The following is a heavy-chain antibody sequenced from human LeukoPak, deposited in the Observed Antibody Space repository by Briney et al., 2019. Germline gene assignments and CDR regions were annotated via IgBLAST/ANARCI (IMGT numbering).Heavy chain of an antibody. CDR2: FSGFNT. J-gene: IGHJ4*02. D-gene: IGHD2-8*01. Sequence: GVSLRLSCTTSGFAFSNYAMNCVRQAPGKGPEWRSGFSGFNTYYAHSVKGRFTIFRDNSKNVLYLQMERLRAEDTAVYSCAKDVCTSPRCLLYFDSWGQGTLVTVSS. CDR3: AKDVCTSPRCLLYFDS. CDR1: GFAFSNYA. V-gene: IGHV3-23*01.